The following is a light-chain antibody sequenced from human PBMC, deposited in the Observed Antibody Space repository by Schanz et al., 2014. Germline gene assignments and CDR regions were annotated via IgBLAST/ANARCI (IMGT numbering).Light chain of an antibody. J-gene: IGLJ3*02. Sequence: QSALTQPASVSGSPGQSITISCTGTSDDIGTYNFVSWYQQHPGKAPKLLIYAVTNRPSGVSNRFSGSKSGNTASLTISGLQAEDEADYYCCSYTSSDNLVFGGGTKLTVL. V-gene: IGLV2-14*01. CDR1: SDDIGTYNF. CDR2: AVT. CDR3: CSYTSSDNLV.